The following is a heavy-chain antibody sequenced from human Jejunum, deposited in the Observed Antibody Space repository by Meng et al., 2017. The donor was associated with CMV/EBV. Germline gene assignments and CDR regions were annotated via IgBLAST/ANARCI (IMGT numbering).Heavy chain of an antibody. V-gene: IGHV4-34*01. CDR2: INQSGST. CDR1: GGSFSGYF. Sequence: CAMSGGSFSGYFGSWIRQPPGKGLGWIGEINQSGSTNYNPSLKSRVTISVDTSKNQFSLRLDSVTAADTAVYYCARVGGYRNNWFDPWGQGTLVTVSS. CDR3: ARVGGYRNNWFDP. J-gene: IGHJ5*02. D-gene: IGHD5-24*01.